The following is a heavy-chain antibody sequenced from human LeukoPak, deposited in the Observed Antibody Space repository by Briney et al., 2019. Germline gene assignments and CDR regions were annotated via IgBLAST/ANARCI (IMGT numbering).Heavy chain of an antibody. Sequence: QPGGSLRLSCAASGFTFSSYGMHWVRQAPGKGLEWVAFIRYDGSNKYYADSVKGRFTISRDNSKNTLYLQMNSLGAEDTAVYYCAKNRVTKYDSSGYYSDYWGQGTLVTVSS. CDR1: GFTFSSYG. D-gene: IGHD3-22*01. CDR3: AKNRVTKYDSSGYYSDY. V-gene: IGHV3-30*02. J-gene: IGHJ4*02. CDR2: IRYDGSNK.